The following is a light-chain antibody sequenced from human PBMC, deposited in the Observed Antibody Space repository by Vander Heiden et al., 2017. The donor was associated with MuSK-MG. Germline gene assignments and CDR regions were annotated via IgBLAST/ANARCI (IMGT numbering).Light chain of an antibody. V-gene: IGKV4-1*01. J-gene: IGKJ2*01. CDR1: QTILDRSNNKDS. CDR2: WAS. Sequence: DIVMTQSPDSLAVSLGERATLNCKSSQTILDRSNNKDSLTWFQQKPGQPPRLLIYWASTRESGVPDRFSGSGSGTDFTLTIDSLQGEDVAVYYCQQVDSTPYTFGRGTKLEIK. CDR3: QQVDSTPYT.